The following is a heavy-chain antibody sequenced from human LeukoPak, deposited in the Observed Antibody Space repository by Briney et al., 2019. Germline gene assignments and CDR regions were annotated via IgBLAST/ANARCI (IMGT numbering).Heavy chain of an antibody. CDR3: ARFVFRGGLPDY. CDR1: GGSISSGGYY. J-gene: IGHJ4*02. Sequence: PSETLSLTCTVSGGSISSGGYYWSWIRQHPGKGLEWIGYIYYSGSTYYNPSLKSRVTISVDTSKNQFSLKLSSVTAADTAVYYCARFVFRGGLPDYWGQGTLVTVSS. CDR2: IYYSGST. V-gene: IGHV4-31*03. D-gene: IGHD3-10*01.